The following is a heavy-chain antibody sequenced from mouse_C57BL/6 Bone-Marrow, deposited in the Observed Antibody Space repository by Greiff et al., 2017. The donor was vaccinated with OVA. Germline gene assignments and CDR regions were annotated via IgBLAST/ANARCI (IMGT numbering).Heavy chain of an antibody. CDR2: IHPNSGST. J-gene: IGHJ3*01. V-gene: IGHV1-64*01. CDR3: AGLGRRFAY. CDR1: GYTFTSYW. Sequence: QVQLQEPGAELVKPGASVKLSCKASGYTFTSYWMHWVKQRPGQGLEWIGMIHPNSGSTNYNEKFKSKATLTVDKSSSTAYMQLSSLTSEDSAVDYCAGLGRRFAYWGQGTLVTVSA. D-gene: IGHD4-1*01.